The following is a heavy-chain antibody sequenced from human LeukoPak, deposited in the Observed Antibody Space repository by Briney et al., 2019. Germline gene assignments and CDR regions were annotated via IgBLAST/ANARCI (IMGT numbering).Heavy chain of an antibody. V-gene: IGHV4-59*01. CDR1: GDSISSYY. D-gene: IGHD6-13*01. CDR2: IYYSRST. Sequence: SSETLSLTCTVSGDSISSYYWSWIRQPPGKGLEWIAYIYYSRSTNYNPSLKSRVIISVDTSKNQLSLKLSSVPAADTAVYYCARCGVAAAGGYFDYWDQGTLVTVSS. CDR3: ARCGVAAAGGYFDY. J-gene: IGHJ4*02.